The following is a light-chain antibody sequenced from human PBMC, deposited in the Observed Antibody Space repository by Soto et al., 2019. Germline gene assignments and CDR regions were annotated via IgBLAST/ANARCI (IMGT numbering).Light chain of an antibody. J-gene: IGKJ1*01. Sequence: DIVMTQAAATLSVSPGERATLSCRASQSVSSNLAWYQQKPGQAPRLLIYGASTRATGIPARFSGSGSGTEFTLTISSLQSEDFAVYYCQQYNNWPRWTFGQGTRWIS. CDR1: QSVSSN. CDR2: GAS. CDR3: QQYNNWPRWT. V-gene: IGKV3-15*01.